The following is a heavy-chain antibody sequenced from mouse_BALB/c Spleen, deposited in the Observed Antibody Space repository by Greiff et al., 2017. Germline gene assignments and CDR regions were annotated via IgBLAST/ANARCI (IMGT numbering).Heavy chain of an antibody. D-gene: IGHD1-1*01. J-gene: IGHJ2*01. V-gene: IGHV3-6*02. CDR3: ARGPHYDGSSYFDY. Sequence: EVQLQQSGPGLVKPSQSLSLTCTVTGYSITSGYYWNWIRQFPGNKLEWMGYISYDGSNNYNPSLKNRISITRDTSKNQLFLKLNSVTTEDTATYYCARGPHYDGSSYFDYWGQGTTLTVSS. CDR2: ISYDGSN. CDR1: GYSITSGYY.